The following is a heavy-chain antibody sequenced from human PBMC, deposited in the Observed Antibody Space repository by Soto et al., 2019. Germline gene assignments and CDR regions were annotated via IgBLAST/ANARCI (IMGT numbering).Heavy chain of an antibody. CDR1: GFTLSSYW. CDR2: IKQDGSEK. Sequence: PGGSLRLSCAASGFTLSSYWMSWVRQAPGKGLEWVANIKQDGSEKYYVDSVKGRFTISRDNAKNSLYLQMNSLRAEDTAVYYCLRGLPFDYWGQGTLVTVSS. J-gene: IGHJ4*02. V-gene: IGHV3-7*01. CDR3: LRGLPFDY.